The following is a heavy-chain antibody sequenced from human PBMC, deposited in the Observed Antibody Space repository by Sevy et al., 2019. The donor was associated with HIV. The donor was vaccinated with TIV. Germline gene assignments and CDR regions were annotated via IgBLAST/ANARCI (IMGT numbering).Heavy chain of an antibody. CDR1: GYTFTGYY. CDR2: INPNSGGT. Sequence: ASVKVSCKASGYTFTGYYMHWVRQAPGQGLEWMGWINPNSGGTNYAQKFQGRVTMTRDTSISTAYMELSRLRSDDTAAYYCARGDARYGDYVNGMDVWGQGTTVTVSS. CDR3: ARGDARYGDYVNGMDV. D-gene: IGHD4-17*01. J-gene: IGHJ6*02. V-gene: IGHV1-2*02.